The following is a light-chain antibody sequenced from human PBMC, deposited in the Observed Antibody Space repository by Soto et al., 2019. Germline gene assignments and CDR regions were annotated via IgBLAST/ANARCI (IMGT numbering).Light chain of an antibody. Sequence: QSVLTQPPSVSGAPGQRVTISCTWSSSNIGAGYDVQSYQQLPGTAPKLPIYGNSNPPQGVPDRFAGSKSGTSTSLAITGLQAEDEADYYCQSYDSSLSGYVVFGGGTKLTVL. CDR1: SSNIGAGYD. CDR2: GNS. CDR3: QSYDSSLSGYVV. V-gene: IGLV1-40*01. J-gene: IGLJ2*01.